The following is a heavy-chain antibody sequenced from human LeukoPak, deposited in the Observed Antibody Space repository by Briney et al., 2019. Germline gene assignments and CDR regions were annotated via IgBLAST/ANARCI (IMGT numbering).Heavy chain of an antibody. CDR3: AKQTVGGSTSSNWFDP. D-gene: IGHD2-2*01. CDR2: ISGSGGST. J-gene: IGHJ5*02. Sequence: GGSLRLPCAASGFTFSSYAMSWVRQAPGKGLEWVSAISGSGGSTYYADSVKGRFTISRDNSKNTLYLQMNSLRAEDTAVYYCAKQTVGGSTSSNWFDPWGQGTLVTVSS. CDR1: GFTFSSYA. V-gene: IGHV3-23*01.